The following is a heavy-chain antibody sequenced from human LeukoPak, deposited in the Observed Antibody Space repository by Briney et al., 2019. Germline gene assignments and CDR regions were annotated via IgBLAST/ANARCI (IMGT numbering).Heavy chain of an antibody. CDR2: IYYSGST. CDR3: ARESPSQWLVREGDY. Sequence: SETLSLTCTVSGGSISSGGSYWSWIRQHPGKGLEWIGYIYYSGSTYYNPSLKSRVTISVDTSKNQFSLKLSSVTAADTAVYYCARESPSQWLVREGDYWGQGTLVTVSS. V-gene: IGHV4-31*03. J-gene: IGHJ4*02. D-gene: IGHD6-19*01. CDR1: GGSISSGGSY.